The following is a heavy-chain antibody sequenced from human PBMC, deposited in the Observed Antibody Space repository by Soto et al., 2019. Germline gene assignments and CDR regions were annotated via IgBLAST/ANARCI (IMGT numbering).Heavy chain of an antibody. CDR3: ARGRSGYYYYYGMDV. CDR2: IYYSGST. Sequence: SETLSLTCTVSGGSISSGGYYWSWFRQHPGKGLEWIGYIYYSGSTYYNPSLKSRVTISVDTSKNQFSLKLSSVTAADTAVYYCARGRSGYYYYYGMDVWGQGTTVTVSS. J-gene: IGHJ6*02. D-gene: IGHD3-3*01. CDR1: GGSISSGGYY. V-gene: IGHV4-31*02.